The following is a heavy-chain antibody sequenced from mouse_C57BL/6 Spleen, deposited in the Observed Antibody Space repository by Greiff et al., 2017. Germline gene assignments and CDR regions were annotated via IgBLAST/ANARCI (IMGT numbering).Heavy chain of an antibody. CDR3: ARSGRKAMDY. D-gene: IGHD4-1*01. CDR1: GYTFTSYW. V-gene: IGHV1-52*01. J-gene: IGHJ4*01. CDR2: IDPSDSET. Sequence: QVQLQQPGAELVRPGSSVKLSCKASGYTFTSYWMHWVKQRPIQGLEWIGNIDPSDSETNYNQKFKDKATLTVDKSSSTAYMQLSSLTSEDSAVXYYARSGRKAMDYWGQGTSVTVSS.